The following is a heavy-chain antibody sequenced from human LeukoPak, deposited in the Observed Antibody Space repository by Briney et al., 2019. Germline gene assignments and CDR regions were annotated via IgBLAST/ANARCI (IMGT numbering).Heavy chain of an antibody. D-gene: IGHD1-1*01. Sequence: SETLSLTCAVYGGSFSGYYWSWIRQPPGKGLERIGEINHSGSTNYNPSLKSRVTISVDTSKNQFSLKLSSVTAADTAVYYCARPTGIYYYYGMDVWGQGTTVTVSS. CDR3: ARPTGIYYYYGMDV. J-gene: IGHJ6*02. V-gene: IGHV4-34*01. CDR2: INHSGST. CDR1: GGSFSGYY.